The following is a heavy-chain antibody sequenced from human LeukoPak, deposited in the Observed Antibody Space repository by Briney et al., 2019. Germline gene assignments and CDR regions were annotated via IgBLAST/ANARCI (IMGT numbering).Heavy chain of an antibody. CDR2: IYHSGRT. J-gene: IGHJ6*03. D-gene: IGHD3-16*01. V-gene: IGHV4-4*02. CDR3: ARDGGVSPYYYYMDV. Sequence: SETLSLTCTVSGGSISSSNWWSWVRQPPGKGLEWIGEIYHSGRTNYTPSLKSRVTISVDKSKNQLSLKLSSVTAADTAVYYCARDGGVSPYYYYMDVWGKGTTVTISS. CDR1: GGSISSSNW.